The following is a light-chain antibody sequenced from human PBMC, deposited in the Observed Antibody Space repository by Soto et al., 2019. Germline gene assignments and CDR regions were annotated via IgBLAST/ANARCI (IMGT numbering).Light chain of an antibody. Sequence: DIPMTQSPSSLSASVGDRVTITCQASQDISNYLNWYQQKPGKAPKLLIFRASILETGVPSRFSGSGSGTDFTFTISSLHPEDIATYYCQQYDNLPGTFGQGTKVEIK. CDR3: QQYDNLPGT. V-gene: IGKV1-33*01. J-gene: IGKJ1*01. CDR2: RAS. CDR1: QDISNY.